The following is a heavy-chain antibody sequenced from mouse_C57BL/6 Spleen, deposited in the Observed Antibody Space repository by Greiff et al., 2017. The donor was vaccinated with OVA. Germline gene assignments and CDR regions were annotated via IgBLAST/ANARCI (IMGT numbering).Heavy chain of an antibody. Sequence: VQLQQSGPELVKPGASVKMSCKASGYTFTDYNMHWVKQSHGKSLEWIGYINPNNGGTSYNQKFKGKATLTANKSSSTAYMELRSLTSEDSAVYYWAPSPWANWFAYWGQGTLVTVSA. CDR3: APSPWANWFAY. D-gene: IGHD3-1*01. V-gene: IGHV1-22*01. CDR1: GYTFTDYN. CDR2: INPNNGGT. J-gene: IGHJ3*01.